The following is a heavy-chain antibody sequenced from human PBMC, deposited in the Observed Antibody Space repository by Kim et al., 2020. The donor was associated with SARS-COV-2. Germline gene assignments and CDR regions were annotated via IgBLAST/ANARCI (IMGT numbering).Heavy chain of an antibody. CDR3: TRDPGVWNDVSNAFDI. J-gene: IGHJ3*02. CDR1: GFTFGDYA. V-gene: IGHV3-49*03. Sequence: GGSLRLSCTASGFTFGDYAMSWFRQAPGKGLEWVGFIRSKAYGGTTEYAASVKGRFTISRDDSKSIAYLQMNSLKTEDTAVYYCTRDPGVWNDVSNAFDIWGQGTMVTVSS. D-gene: IGHD1-1*01. CDR2: IRSKAYGGTT.